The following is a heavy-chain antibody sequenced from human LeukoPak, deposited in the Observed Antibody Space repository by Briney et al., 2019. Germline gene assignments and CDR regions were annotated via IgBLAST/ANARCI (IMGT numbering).Heavy chain of an antibody. CDR3: ANMNRDSSGGNWFDP. D-gene: IGHD3-22*01. CDR1: GFTFSSYG. V-gene: IGHV3-30*02. Sequence: SGGSLRLSCAASGFTFSSYGMHWLRQAPGKGLESVAFIRYDGSNKYYADSVKGRFTISRDNSKNTLYLQMNSLRAEDTSVYYCANMNRDSSGGNWFDPWGQGTLVTVSS. J-gene: IGHJ5*02. CDR2: IRYDGSNK.